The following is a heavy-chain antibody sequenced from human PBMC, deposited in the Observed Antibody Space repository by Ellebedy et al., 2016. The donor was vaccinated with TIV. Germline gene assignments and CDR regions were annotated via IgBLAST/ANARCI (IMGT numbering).Heavy chain of an antibody. CDR1: GCTVRSTY. V-gene: IGHV3-30-3*01. CDR2: VSGHATIQ. J-gene: IGHJ4*02. D-gene: IGHD3-10*01. CDR3: ARDAAPGAPDFFDH. Sequence: GESLKISCAASGCTVRSTYMSWVRQAPGKGLEWVAVVSGHATIQLYADAVKGRFTISKDTSKDTVYLQMNSLRVEDTALYYCARDAAPGAPDFFDHWGRGTLVTVSS.